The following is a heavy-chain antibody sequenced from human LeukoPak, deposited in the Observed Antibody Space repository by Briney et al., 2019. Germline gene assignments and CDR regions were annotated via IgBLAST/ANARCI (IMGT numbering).Heavy chain of an antibody. CDR3: ARIAYCGGDCSPYYFDY. CDR1: GYSFTSYW. Sequence: GESLKISCKGSGYSFTSYWIGWVRQIPGKGLEWMGMIYPGDSDTRYSPSFQGQVTISADKSISTAYLQWSSLKASDTAMYYCARIAYCGGDCSPYYFDYWGQGTLVTVSS. D-gene: IGHD2-21*02. V-gene: IGHV5-51*01. J-gene: IGHJ4*02. CDR2: IYPGDSDT.